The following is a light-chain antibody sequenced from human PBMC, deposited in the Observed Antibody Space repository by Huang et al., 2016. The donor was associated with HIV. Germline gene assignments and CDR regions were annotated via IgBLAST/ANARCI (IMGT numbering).Light chain of an antibody. Sequence: PGERATLSRRASQGVANMLAWYQLRPGQAPRLLIFDASCRATDIPARFSGGGSDIEFTLTISGVQSEDAAIYYCQQYNRWPRTFGQGTRVEIK. J-gene: IGKJ2*01. CDR1: QGVANM. V-gene: IGKV3-15*01. CDR3: QQYNRWPRT. CDR2: DAS.